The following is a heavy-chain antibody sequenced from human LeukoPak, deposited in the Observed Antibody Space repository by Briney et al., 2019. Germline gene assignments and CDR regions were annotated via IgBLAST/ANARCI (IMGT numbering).Heavy chain of an antibody. Sequence: HAGGSLRLSCAAPGFTFSSYAMSWVRQAPGKGLEWVSAISGSGGSTYYADSVKGRFTISRDNSKNTLYLQMNSLRAEDMAVYYCAKMVGKIVAYYYYYMDVWGKGTTVTVSS. CDR1: GFTFSSYA. D-gene: IGHD2-15*01. CDR3: AKMVGKIVAYYYYYMDV. CDR2: ISGSGGST. J-gene: IGHJ6*03. V-gene: IGHV3-23*01.